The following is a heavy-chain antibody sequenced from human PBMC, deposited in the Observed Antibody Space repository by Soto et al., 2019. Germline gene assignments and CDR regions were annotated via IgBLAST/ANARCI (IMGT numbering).Heavy chain of an antibody. CDR3: ARDSALFGSTWQYYYMDV. D-gene: IGHD6-13*01. V-gene: IGHV3-7*01. J-gene: IGHJ6*03. CDR2: INQLGSGK. Sequence: DVQLVESGGDLVQPGGSLRLSCTASEFTFSSYWMSWVRQAPGKGLEWVANINQLGSGKNYVDSVRGRFTISRDNAKNSLFLQLSSLRAEDTAVYYCARDSALFGSTWQYYYMDVWGKGTTVTVSS. CDR1: EFTFSSYW.